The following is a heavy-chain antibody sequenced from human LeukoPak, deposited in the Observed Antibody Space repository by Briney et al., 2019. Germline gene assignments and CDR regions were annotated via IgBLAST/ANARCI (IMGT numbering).Heavy chain of an antibody. CDR3: AKAVGGYQLLFGY. Sequence: GGSLRLSCAASGFTFSSYAMSWVRQAPGKGLEWVSAISGSGGSTYYADSVKGRFTISRDNSKNTLYPQMNSLRAEDTAVYYCAKAVGGYQLLFGYWGQGTLVTVSS. J-gene: IGHJ4*02. V-gene: IGHV3-23*01. CDR2: ISGSGGST. D-gene: IGHD2-2*01. CDR1: GFTFSSYA.